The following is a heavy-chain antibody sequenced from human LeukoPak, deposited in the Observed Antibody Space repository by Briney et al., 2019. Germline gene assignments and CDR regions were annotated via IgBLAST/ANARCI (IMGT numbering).Heavy chain of an antibody. CDR2: INHSGST. CDR3: ARGRELPNYFDY. V-gene: IGHV4-34*01. D-gene: IGHD1-26*01. CDR1: GGSFSGYY. Sequence: KPSETLSLTCAVYGGSFSGYYWSWIRQPPGKGLEWIGEINHSGSTNYDPSLKSRVTISVDTSKNQFSLKLSSVTAADTAVYYCARGRELPNYFDYWGQGTLVTVSS. J-gene: IGHJ4*02.